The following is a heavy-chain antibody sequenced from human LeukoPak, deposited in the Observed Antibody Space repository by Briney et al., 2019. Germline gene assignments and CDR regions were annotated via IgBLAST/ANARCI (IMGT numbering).Heavy chain of an antibody. D-gene: IGHD3-3*01. CDR1: GFTFSGYA. J-gene: IGHJ6*04. CDR2: ISGSGGST. V-gene: IGHV3-23*01. CDR3: AKDSQYDFWSGYPLDV. Sequence: GGSLRLSCAASGFTFSGYAMSWVRQAPGKGLEWVSAISGSGGSTYYADSVKGRFTISRDNSKNTLYLQMSSLRAEDTAVYYCAKDSQYDFWSGYPLDVWGKGTTVTVSS.